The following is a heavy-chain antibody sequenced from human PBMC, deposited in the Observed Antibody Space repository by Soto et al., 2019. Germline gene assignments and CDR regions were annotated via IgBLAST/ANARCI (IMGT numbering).Heavy chain of an antibody. CDR1: GFNFNSYT. CDR3: ASWYYVRICFYFDY. J-gene: IGHJ4*02. CDR2: ISSSGYI. V-gene: IGHV3-21*01. Sequence: GSLRLSCAASGFNFNSYTINWVRQAPWKRLEWLSSISSSGYIFSTDSVRGRFTISRDNAKNSLYLPMNSLRAEDTSVYYCASWYYVRICFYFDYWGQGTLVTGLL. D-gene: IGHD3-10*02.